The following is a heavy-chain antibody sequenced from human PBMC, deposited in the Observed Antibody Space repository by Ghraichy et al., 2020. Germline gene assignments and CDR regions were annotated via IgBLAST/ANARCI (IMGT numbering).Heavy chain of an antibody. CDR3: ARVKEFGDYELDF. V-gene: IGHV3-74*01. CDR2: INSDGRST. Sequence: GGSLRLSCEASGFTFRTYWFHWSRQDPGKGLLWVSRINSDGRSTDYADSVKGRFTLSRDNANNTLYLQMNSLRVEDTGVYYCARVKEFGDYELDFWGQGSLVTVSS. D-gene: IGHD4-17*01. CDR1: GFTFRTYW. J-gene: IGHJ4*02.